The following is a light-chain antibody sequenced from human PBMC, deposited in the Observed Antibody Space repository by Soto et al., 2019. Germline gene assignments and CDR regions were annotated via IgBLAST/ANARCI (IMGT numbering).Light chain of an antibody. CDR2: WAS. J-gene: IGKJ1*01. V-gene: IGKV4-1*01. CDR1: QSVLYSSNNKNY. Sequence: DIVMTQSPDSLAVSLGERATINCKPSQSVLYSSNNKNYLAWYQQKPGQPPKLLIYWASTRESGVPDRFSGSGSGTDFTLTISSLQAEDVAVYYCQQYYNNWTFVQETKVEIK. CDR3: QQYYNNWT.